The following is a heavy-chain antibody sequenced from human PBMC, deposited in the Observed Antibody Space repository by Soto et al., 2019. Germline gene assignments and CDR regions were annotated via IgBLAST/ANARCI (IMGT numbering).Heavy chain of an antibody. CDR1: GGSFSGYY. Sequence: QVQLQQWGAGLLKPSETLSLTYAVYGGSFSGYYWSWIRQPPGKGLEWIGEINHSGSTNYNPSLKSRVTISVYTSKNQFSLKLSSVTAADTAVYYCARYSSSSGHFDYWGQGTLVTVSS. V-gene: IGHV4-34*01. CDR3: ARYSSSSGHFDY. CDR2: INHSGST. J-gene: IGHJ4*02. D-gene: IGHD6-6*01.